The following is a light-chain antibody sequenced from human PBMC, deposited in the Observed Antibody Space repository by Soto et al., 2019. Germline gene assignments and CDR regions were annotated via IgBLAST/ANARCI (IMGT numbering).Light chain of an antibody. V-gene: IGKV1-16*01. CDR1: QAITNS. Sequence: DIQVTQSPSSLSASVGDRVTITCRASQAITNSLAWFHQRPGKAPESLIYAASSLQTGVPSRFSGSGSETEFTLTISSLQPEDLGTYYCLQYYSYPHTFAGGDQGGY. CDR3: LQYYSYPHT. CDR2: AAS. J-gene: IGKJ4*01.